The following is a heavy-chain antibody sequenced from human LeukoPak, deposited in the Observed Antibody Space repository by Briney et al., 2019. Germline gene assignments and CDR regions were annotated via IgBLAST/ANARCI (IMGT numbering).Heavy chain of an antibody. CDR2: INSNSKDK. V-gene: IGHV3-21*04. J-gene: IGHJ4*02. Sequence: GGSLRLSCAASGFIFSNYAMTWVRQAPGKGLEWVSSINSNSKDKYYADSVKGRFTISRDNSKNTLYLQMNSLRAEDTALYYASGHGSSSYWGQGTLVAVSS. CDR1: GFIFSNYA. D-gene: IGHD6-13*01. CDR3: SGHGSSSY.